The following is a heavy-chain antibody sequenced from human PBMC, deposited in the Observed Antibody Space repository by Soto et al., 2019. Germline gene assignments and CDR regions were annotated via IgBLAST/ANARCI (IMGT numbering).Heavy chain of an antibody. CDR2: ISAYNGNT. CDR3: ARDLVAGTPYPSSNGMDV. V-gene: IGHV1-18*01. Sequence: GSVKVSCKASGYTFTSYGISWVRQAPGQGLEWMGWISAYNGNTNYAQKLQGRVTMTTDTSTSTAYMELRSLRSDDTAVYYCARDLVAGTPYPSSNGMDVCGQGTTVTVSS. CDR1: GYTFTSYG. J-gene: IGHJ6*02. D-gene: IGHD6-19*01.